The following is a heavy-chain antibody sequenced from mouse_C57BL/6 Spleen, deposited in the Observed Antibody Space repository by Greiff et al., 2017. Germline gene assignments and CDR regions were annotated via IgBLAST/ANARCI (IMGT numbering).Heavy chain of an antibody. Sequence: QVQLQQSGAELVRPGTSVKVSCKASGYAFTNYLIEWVKQRPGQGLEWIGVINPGSGGTNYNEKFKGKATLTADKSSSTAYMQLSSLTSAEAAVYFCARSVDYGSRDSYAMDYWGQGTSVTVSS. D-gene: IGHD1-1*01. CDR2: INPGSGGT. CDR3: ARSVDYGSRDSYAMDY. CDR1: GYAFTNYL. V-gene: IGHV1-54*01. J-gene: IGHJ4*01.